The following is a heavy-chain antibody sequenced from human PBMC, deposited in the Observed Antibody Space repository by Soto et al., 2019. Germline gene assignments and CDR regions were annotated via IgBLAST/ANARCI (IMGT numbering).Heavy chain of an antibody. Sequence: SVKVSCKASGGTFSSYAISWVRQAPGQGLEWMGGIIPIFGTANYAQKFQGRVTITADKSTSAAYMELSSLRSEDTAVYYCARDEVRGVISYYYYGMDVWGQGTTVTVSS. CDR3: ARDEVRGVISYYYYGMDV. CDR2: IIPIFGTA. V-gene: IGHV1-69*06. CDR1: GGTFSSYA. J-gene: IGHJ6*02. D-gene: IGHD3-10*01.